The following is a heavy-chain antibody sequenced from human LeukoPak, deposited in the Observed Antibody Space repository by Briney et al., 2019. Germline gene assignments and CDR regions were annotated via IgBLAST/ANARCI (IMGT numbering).Heavy chain of an antibody. Sequence: KPSETLSLTCTVSGGSISSYYWSWIRQPARKGLEWIGRIYTSGSTNYNPSLESRVTMSVDTSKNQFSLKLSSVTAADTAVYYCARVKGYCSSTSCYSYYYYMDVWGKGTTVTVSS. V-gene: IGHV4-4*07. J-gene: IGHJ6*03. CDR1: GGSISSYY. CDR2: IYTSGST. CDR3: ARVKGYCSSTSCYSYYYYMDV. D-gene: IGHD2-2*02.